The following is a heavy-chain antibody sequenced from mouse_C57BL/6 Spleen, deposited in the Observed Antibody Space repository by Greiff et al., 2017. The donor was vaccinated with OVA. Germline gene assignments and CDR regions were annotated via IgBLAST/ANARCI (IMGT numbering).Heavy chain of an antibody. CDR1: GYAFSSSW. Sequence: VQLQQSGPELVKPGASVKISCKASGYAFSSSWMNWVKQRPGKGLEWIGRIYPGDGDTNYNGKFKGKATLTADKSSSTAYMQLSSLTSEDSAVYFCARGGNNDYWGQGTTLTVSS. J-gene: IGHJ2*01. D-gene: IGHD1-1*01. V-gene: IGHV1-82*01. CDR2: IYPGDGDT. CDR3: ARGGNNDY.